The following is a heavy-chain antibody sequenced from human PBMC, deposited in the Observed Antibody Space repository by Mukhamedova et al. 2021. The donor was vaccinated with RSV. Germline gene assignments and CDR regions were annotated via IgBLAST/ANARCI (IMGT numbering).Heavy chain of an antibody. CDR2: IRSRANNYAT. CDR3: TRSLGRCLTITCYRGY. D-gene: IGHD2-2*01. V-gene: IGHV3-73*01. J-gene: IGHJ4*02. Sequence: VGRIRSRANNYATTYAASVKGRFTISRDDSQNTAYLQMNSLKTEDTAVYYCTRSLGRCLTITCYRGYWGQGTLVTVSS.